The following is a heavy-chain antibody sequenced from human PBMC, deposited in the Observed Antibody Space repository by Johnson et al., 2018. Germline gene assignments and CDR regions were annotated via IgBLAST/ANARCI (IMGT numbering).Heavy chain of an antibody. CDR1: GFTFSSYA. V-gene: IGHV3-23*04. D-gene: IGHD3-16*02. CDR3: ARDQNDYVWGSYRPQ. J-gene: IGHJ3*01. CDR2: ISGSGGST. Sequence: VQLVESGGGLVQPGGSLRLSCAASGFTFSSYAMSWVRQAPGKGLEWVSAISGSGGSTYYADSVKGRFTTSRDNAKNSLYLQMNSLRAEDTAVYYCARDQNDYVWGSYRPQGGQGTMVTVSS.